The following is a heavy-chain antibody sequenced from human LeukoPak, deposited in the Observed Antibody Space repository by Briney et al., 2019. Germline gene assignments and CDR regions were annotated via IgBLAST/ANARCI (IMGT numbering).Heavy chain of an antibody. Sequence: PSETLSLTCAVYGGSFSGYYWSWICQPPGKGLEWIGEINHSGSTNYNPSLKSRVTISVDTSKNQFSLKLSSVTAADTAVYYCARVVGADGMDVWGQGTTVTVSS. CDR3: ARVVGADGMDV. V-gene: IGHV4-34*01. CDR1: GGSFSGYY. CDR2: INHSGST. D-gene: IGHD1-26*01. J-gene: IGHJ6*02.